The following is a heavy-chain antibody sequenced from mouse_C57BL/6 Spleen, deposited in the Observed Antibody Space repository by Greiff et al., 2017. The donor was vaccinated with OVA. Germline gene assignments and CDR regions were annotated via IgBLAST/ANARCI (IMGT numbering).Heavy chain of an antibody. CDR3: YFAY. J-gene: IGHJ3*01. CDR2: INPNNGGT. V-gene: IGHV1-26*01. Sequence: EVQLQQSGPELVKPGASVKISCKASGYTFTDYYMNWVKQSPGKSLEWIGDINPNNGGTSYNQKFKGKATLTVDKSSSTAYMELRSLTSEDSAVYYCYFAYWGQGTLVTVSA. CDR1: GYTFTDYY.